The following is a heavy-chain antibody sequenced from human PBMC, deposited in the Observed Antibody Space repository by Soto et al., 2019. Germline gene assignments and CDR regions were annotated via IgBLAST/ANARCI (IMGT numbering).Heavy chain of an antibody. CDR1: GGSISSGGYY. V-gene: IGHV4-31*03. J-gene: IGHJ4*02. Sequence: PSETLSLTCTVSGGSISSGGYYWSWIRQHPGKGLEWIGYIYYSGSTYYNPSLKSRVTISVDTSKNQFSLKLSSVTAADTAVYYCATNSRAYYDSSGYYSDYWGQGTLVTSPQ. D-gene: IGHD3-22*01. CDR2: IYYSGST. CDR3: ATNSRAYYDSSGYYSDY.